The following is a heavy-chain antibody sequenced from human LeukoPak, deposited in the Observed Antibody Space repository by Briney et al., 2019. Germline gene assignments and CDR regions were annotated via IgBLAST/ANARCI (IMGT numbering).Heavy chain of an antibody. CDR3: AREVGDYIGHRYYFDY. CDR1: GFTVSSNY. V-gene: IGHV3-53*01. D-gene: IGHD1-26*01. CDR2: IYSGGNT. J-gene: IGHJ4*02. Sequence: PGGSLRLSCAASGFTVSSNYMSWVRQAPGKGLEWVSVIYSGGNTYYADSVKGRFTISRDNSKNTLYLQMNSLRAEDTAVYYCAREVGDYIGHRYYFDYWGQGTLVTVSS.